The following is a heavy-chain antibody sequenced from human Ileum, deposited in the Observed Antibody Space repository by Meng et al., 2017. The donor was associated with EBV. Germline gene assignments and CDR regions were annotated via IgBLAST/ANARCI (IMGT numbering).Heavy chain of an antibody. CDR1: GGSMSSTNG. Sequence: QVAVQESGPGLVMPSGTLSLTCAVSGGSMSSTNGWSWVRQPPGKGLGWIGEIYHSGSTNYNPSLKSRVSISVDKSKNQFSLKLSSVTAADTAVYYCARADKVRFDYWGQGTLVTVSS. CDR3: ARADKVRFDY. J-gene: IGHJ4*02. V-gene: IGHV4-4*02. CDR2: IYHSGST.